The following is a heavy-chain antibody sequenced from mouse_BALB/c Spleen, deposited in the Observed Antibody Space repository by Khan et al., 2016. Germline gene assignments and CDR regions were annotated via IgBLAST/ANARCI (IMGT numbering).Heavy chain of an antibody. J-gene: IGHJ3*01. D-gene: IGHD2-2*01. CDR3: ARGYYGYDTFAY. V-gene: IGHV1-80*01. CDR1: GYAFSSYW. Sequence: QVQLKESGAELVRPGSSVKISCKASGYAFSSYWMNWVKQRPGQGLEWIGQIYPGDGDTNYNGKFKGKATLTADKSSSTAYMQLSSLTSEDSAVYDCARGYYGYDTFAYWGQGTLVTVSA. CDR2: IYPGDGDT.